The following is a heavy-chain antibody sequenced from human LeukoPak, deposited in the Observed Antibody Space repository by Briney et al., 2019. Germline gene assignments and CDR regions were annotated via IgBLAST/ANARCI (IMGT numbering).Heavy chain of an antibody. CDR1: SFSICSGYY. J-gene: IGHJ4*02. Sequence: PSETLSLTCSVSSFSICSGYYWGWIRQPPGKGLEWIGSIYHSGSTYYNPSLKSRVTISVDTSKNQFSLKLSSVTAADTAVYYCASDWDYDFSSGYRGFDYWGQGTLVTVSS. CDR2: IYHSGST. CDR3: ASDWDYDFSSGYRGFDY. D-gene: IGHD3-3*01. V-gene: IGHV4-38-2*02.